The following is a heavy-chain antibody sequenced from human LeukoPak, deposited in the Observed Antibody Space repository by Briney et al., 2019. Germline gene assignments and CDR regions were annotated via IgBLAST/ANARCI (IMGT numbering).Heavy chain of an antibody. CDR3: ARVSEDSSGYYDY. V-gene: IGHV4-34*01. CDR2: INHSGST. D-gene: IGHD3-22*01. J-gene: IGHJ4*02. CDR1: GGSFSGYY. Sequence: PSETLSLTCAVYGGSFSGYYWSWIRQPPGKGLEWIGEINHSGSTNYNPSLKSRVTISVDTSKNQFSLKLSSVTAADTAVYYCARVSEDSSGYYDYWGQGTLVTVSS.